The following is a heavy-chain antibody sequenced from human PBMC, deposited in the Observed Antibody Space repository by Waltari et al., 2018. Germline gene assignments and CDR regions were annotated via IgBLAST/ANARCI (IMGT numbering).Heavy chain of an antibody. CDR1: GGSISSSSYY. D-gene: IGHD2-15*01. CDR2: IYYSGST. CDR3: ARRPNSGGSCYYFDY. J-gene: IGHJ4*02. Sequence: QLQLQESGPGLVKPSETLSLPCTVSGGSISSSSYYWGWIRQPPGKGLEWIGSIYYSGSTYYNPSLKSRVTISVDTSKNQFSLKLSSVTAADTAVYYCARRPNSGGSCYYFDYWGQGTLVTVSS. V-gene: IGHV4-39*07.